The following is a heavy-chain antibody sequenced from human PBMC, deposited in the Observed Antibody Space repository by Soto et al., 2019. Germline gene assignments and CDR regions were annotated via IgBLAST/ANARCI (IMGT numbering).Heavy chain of an antibody. V-gene: IGHV1-2*04. CDR1: GYTFTGYY. CDR2: INPNSGGT. J-gene: IGHJ3*02. D-gene: IGHD3-10*01. Sequence: VASVKVSCKASGYTFTGYYMHWVRQAPGQGLEWMGWINPNSGGTNYAQKFQGWVTMTRDTSISTAYMELSRLRSDDTAVYYCARGEHGEIDAFDIWGQGTMVTVSS. CDR3: ARGEHGEIDAFDI.